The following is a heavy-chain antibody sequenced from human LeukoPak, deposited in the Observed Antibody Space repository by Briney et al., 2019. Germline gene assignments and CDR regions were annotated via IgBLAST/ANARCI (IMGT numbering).Heavy chain of an antibody. CDR1: GFTSISYA. CDR3: AKDPDPDYYDSSGYYYPSSLY. Sequence: PGGSLRLACAASGFTSISYAMSWGRHAPGKGLECVSAISGSGGSTYYADSLKGRFTISRYHSKNTLYLQMNSLRAEDTAVYYCAKDPDPDYYDSSGYYYPSSLYWGQGTLVTVSS. D-gene: IGHD3-22*01. CDR2: ISGSGGST. V-gene: IGHV3-23*01. J-gene: IGHJ4*02.